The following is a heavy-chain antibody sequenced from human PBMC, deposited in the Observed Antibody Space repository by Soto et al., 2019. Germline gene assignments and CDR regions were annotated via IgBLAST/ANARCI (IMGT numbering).Heavy chain of an antibody. CDR1: GITFNPNA. Sequence: EVQLLESGGGLIHLGGSLRLACVASGITFNPNAMIWVRQAPGKGLEWVSEIDGDGGDTFFADFVKGRFTMSRDNSKNTVYLQMRSLTAEDTALYYCARGRLAVGSDWFDSWGPGTLVTVSS. D-gene: IGHD1-26*01. CDR3: ARGRLAVGSDWFDS. CDR2: IDGDGGDT. V-gene: IGHV3-23*01. J-gene: IGHJ5*01.